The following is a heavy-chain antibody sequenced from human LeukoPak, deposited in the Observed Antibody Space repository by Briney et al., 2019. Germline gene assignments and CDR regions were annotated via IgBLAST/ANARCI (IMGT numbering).Heavy chain of an antibody. CDR1: GFTLVDHA. CDR2: IRSKAYGGTT. J-gene: IGHJ6*02. CDR3: TRGPIHLWLYYGMEV. Sequence: RSGGSLRLSCTASGFTLVDHAMSWVRQARGKGREWVGFIRSKAYGGTTEYAASVKGRFTISRDDSQRIAYLQIHSLKTEETAVYYCTRGPIHLWLYYGMEVWGQGTTVIVSS. D-gene: IGHD5-18*01. V-gene: IGHV3-49*04.